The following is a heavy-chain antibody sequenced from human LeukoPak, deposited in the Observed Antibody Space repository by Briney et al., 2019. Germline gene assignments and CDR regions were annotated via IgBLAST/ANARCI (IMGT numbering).Heavy chain of an antibody. Sequence: SVKVSCKASGGTFISYAISWVRQAPGQGLKWMGSIIPILGIANYAQKFQGRVTITADKSTSTAYMELSSLRSEDTAVYYCARDCSGGSCYDYWGQGTLVTVSS. J-gene: IGHJ4*02. CDR2: IIPILGIA. V-gene: IGHV1-69*04. D-gene: IGHD2-15*01. CDR1: GGTFISYA. CDR3: ARDCSGGSCYDY.